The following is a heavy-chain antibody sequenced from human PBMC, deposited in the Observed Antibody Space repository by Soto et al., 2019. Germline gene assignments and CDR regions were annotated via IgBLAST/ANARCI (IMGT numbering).Heavy chain of an antibody. CDR2: INPSDRST. D-gene: IGHD1-7*01. Sequence: ASVKVSCKASGYTFTSYFMHWVRQAPGQGLEWMGIINPSDRSTSYAQKFQGRVTMTRDTSTSTVYMEMRSLRSEDTAVYYCTTDVWTYTGSDYWGQGTLVTVSS. CDR1: GYTFTSYF. V-gene: IGHV1-46*01. J-gene: IGHJ4*02. CDR3: TTDVWTYTGSDY.